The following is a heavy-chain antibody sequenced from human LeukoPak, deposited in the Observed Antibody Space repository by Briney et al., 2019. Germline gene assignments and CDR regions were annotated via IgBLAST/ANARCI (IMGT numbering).Heavy chain of an antibody. Sequence: SETLSLTCTVSGGSVSSGSYYWSWIRQPPGKRLEWIGYFYYSGSTKYNPSLKSRDTISVDTSKNQFSLELSSVTAADTAVYYCASTPYYDYWTGYFPFDYWGQGILVTVSS. D-gene: IGHD3-3*01. CDR3: ASTPYYDYWTGYFPFDY. CDR2: FYYSGST. V-gene: IGHV4-61*01. J-gene: IGHJ4*02. CDR1: GGSVSSGSYY.